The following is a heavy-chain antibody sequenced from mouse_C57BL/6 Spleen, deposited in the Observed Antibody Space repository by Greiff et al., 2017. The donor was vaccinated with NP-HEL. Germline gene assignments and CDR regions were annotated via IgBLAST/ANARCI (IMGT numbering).Heavy chain of an antibody. CDR2: IHPNSGST. CDR3: ARAYYYGSRVYYFDY. CDR1: GYTFTSYW. Sequence: QVQLQQPGAELVKPGASVKLSCKASGYTFTSYWMHWVKQRPGQGLEWIGMIHPNSGSTNYNEKFKSKATLTVDKSYSTAYMQLSSLTSEDSAVYYCARAYYYGSRVYYFDYWGQSTTLTVSS. V-gene: IGHV1-64*01. D-gene: IGHD1-1*01. J-gene: IGHJ2*01.